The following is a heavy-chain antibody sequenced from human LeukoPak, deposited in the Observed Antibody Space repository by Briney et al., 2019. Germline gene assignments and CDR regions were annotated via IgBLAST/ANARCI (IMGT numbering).Heavy chain of an antibody. CDR1: GYTFTSYD. CDR2: MNPNSGNT. CDR3: ARGRIVKSKKSDFDY. V-gene: IGHV1-8*01. D-gene: IGHD3-22*01. J-gene: IGHJ4*02. Sequence: ASVKVSCKAFGYTFTSYDINWVRQATGQGLEWMGWMNPNSGNTGYAQKFQGRVTMTRNTSISTAYMELSSLRSEDTAVYYCARGRIVKSKKSDFDYWGQGTLVTVSS.